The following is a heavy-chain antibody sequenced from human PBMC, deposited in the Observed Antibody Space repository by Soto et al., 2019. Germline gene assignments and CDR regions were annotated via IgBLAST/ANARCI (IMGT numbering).Heavy chain of an antibody. V-gene: IGHV4-30-4*01. J-gene: IGHJ4*02. D-gene: IGHD1-26*01. CDR1: GGSISSGDYY. Sequence: QVQLQESGPGLVKPSQTLFLTCTVSGGSISSGDYYWSWIRQPPGKGLEWIGYIYYSGSTYYNPSLKSRVTISVDTSKNQFSLKLSSVTAADTAVYYCARGRGWELPSYYFDYWGQGTLVTVSS. CDR3: ARGRGWELPSYYFDY. CDR2: IYYSGST.